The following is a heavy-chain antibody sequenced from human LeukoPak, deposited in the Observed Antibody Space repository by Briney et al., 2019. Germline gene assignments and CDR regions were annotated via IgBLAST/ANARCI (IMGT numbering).Heavy chain of an antibody. J-gene: IGHJ4*02. CDR1: GFTFSTYE. Sequence: GGPLRLSCAASGFTFSTYEMNWVRQAPGMGLEWVSYISGSGDSIHYADSVKGRFTISRDNAESSLYLQMNSLRAKDTALYYCAREQTACGGDCYDYWGQGILVTVSS. V-gene: IGHV3-48*03. CDR2: ISGSGDSI. CDR3: AREQTACGGDCYDY. D-gene: IGHD2-21*01.